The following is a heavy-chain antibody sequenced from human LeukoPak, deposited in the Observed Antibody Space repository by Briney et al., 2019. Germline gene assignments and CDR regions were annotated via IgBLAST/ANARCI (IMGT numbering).Heavy chain of an antibody. CDR1: GFTFSSYG. D-gene: IGHD3-22*01. CDR2: IRTIGVST. V-gene: IGHV3-23*01. CDR3: ARDRLTYYYDSSGYYSGAFFDY. Sequence: GGSLRLSCAASGFTFSSYGMSWVRQPPGKGLEGVSTIRTIGVSTYYAESVKGRFTIYRDNSKNTLYLQMNSLRAEDTAVYYCARDRLTYYYDSSGYYSGAFFDYWGQGTLVTVSS. J-gene: IGHJ4*02.